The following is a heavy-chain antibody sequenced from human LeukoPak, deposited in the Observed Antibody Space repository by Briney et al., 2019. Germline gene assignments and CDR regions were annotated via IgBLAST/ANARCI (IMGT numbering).Heavy chain of an antibody. V-gene: IGHV1-3*01. D-gene: IGHD4-17*01. CDR2: INAGNGNT. CDR1: GYTFTSYG. J-gene: IGHJ5*02. Sequence: ASVKVSCKASGYTFTSYGISWVRQAPGQRLEWMGWINAGNGNTKYSQKFQGRVTITRDTSASTAYMELSSLRSEDTAVYYCARTTVTPWFDPWGQGTLVTVSS. CDR3: ARTTVTPWFDP.